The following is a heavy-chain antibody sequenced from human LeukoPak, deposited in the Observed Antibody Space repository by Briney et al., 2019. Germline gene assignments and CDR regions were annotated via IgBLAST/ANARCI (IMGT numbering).Heavy chain of an antibody. CDR1: GGSISSGGYS. V-gene: IGHV4-30-2*01. D-gene: IGHD4-11*01. J-gene: IGHJ6*03. Sequence: PSQTLSLTCAVSGGSISSGGYSWSWIRQPPGKGLEWIGYIYHSGSTYYNPSLKSRVTISVDTSKNQFSLKLSSVTAADTAVYYCAREVETVTTFYYYYMDVWGKGTTVTVSS. CDR3: AREVETVTTFYYYYMDV. CDR2: IYHSGST.